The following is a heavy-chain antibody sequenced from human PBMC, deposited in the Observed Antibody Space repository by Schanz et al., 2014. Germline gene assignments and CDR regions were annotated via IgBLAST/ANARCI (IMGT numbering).Heavy chain of an antibody. CDR2: LWHDGSKK. CDR3: ARVALPGYSSPRDAFDI. Sequence: VQLVQSGGGLVQPGGSLRLSCVASGFTFSSYDVFWVRQAPGKGLEWVAILWHDGSKKYYADSVKGRFTISRDSAENSLYLQMNSLRAEDTAVYYCARVALPGYSSPRDAFDIWGQGTMVTVSS. J-gene: IGHJ3*02. CDR1: GFTFSSYD. V-gene: IGHV3-33*01. D-gene: IGHD5-18*01.